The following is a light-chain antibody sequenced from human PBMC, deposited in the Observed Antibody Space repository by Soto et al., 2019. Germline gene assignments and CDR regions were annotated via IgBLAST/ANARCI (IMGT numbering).Light chain of an antibody. CDR1: SSNIGAGYD. CDR2: GNS. J-gene: IGLJ2*01. V-gene: IGLV1-40*01. Sequence: QSVLTQPPSVSGAPGQRVTISCTGSSSNIGAGYDVHWYQQLPGTATKLLIYGNSNRPSWVPDRFSGSKSGTSASLAITGLQAEDEADYYCQSYDSSLSGSVFGGGTKLTVL. CDR3: QSYDSSLSGSV.